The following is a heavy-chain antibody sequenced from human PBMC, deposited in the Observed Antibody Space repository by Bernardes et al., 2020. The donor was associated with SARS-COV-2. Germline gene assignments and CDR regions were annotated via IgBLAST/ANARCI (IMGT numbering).Heavy chain of an antibody. Sequence: GGSLRLSCAASGFNFSGSAIQWVRQPSGRGLEWIGRIRSKPKGYATTYAASLKGRFVISRDDSRNTAYLQIHSLKVEDTAVYYCARDRGMDGYSLYDYWGPGTLVTVSS. CDR1: GFNFSGSA. V-gene: IGHV3-73*01. CDR2: IRSKPKGYAT. D-gene: IGHD5-18*01. J-gene: IGHJ4*02. CDR3: ARDRGMDGYSLYDY.